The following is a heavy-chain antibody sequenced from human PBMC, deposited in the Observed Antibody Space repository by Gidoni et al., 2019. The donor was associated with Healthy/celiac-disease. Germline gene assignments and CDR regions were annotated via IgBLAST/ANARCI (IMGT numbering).Heavy chain of an antibody. J-gene: IGHJ4*02. CDR2: ISSSSSTI. D-gene: IGHD3-22*01. CDR3: ARDPALDSSQKGFDY. V-gene: IGHV3-48*01. Sequence: EVQLVESGGGLEQPGGSLRLSCAASGFTFSSYSMTWVRQAPGKGLEWVSYISSSSSTIYYADSVKGRFTISRDNAKNSLYLQMNSLRAEDTAVYYCARDPALDSSQKGFDYWGQGTLVTVSS. CDR1: GFTFSSYS.